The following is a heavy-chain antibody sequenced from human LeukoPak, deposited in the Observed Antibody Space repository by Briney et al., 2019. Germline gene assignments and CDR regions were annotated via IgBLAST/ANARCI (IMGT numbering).Heavy chain of an antibody. V-gene: IGHV1-2*02. CDR1: GYTFTGYY. Sequence: ASVKVSCKASGYTFTGYYMHWVRQAPGQGLEWMGWINPNSGGTNYAQKFQGRVTMTRDTSISTAYMELSRLRSEDTAVYYCASRPYSGSYPGSDYWGQGTLVTVSS. D-gene: IGHD1-26*01. CDR3: ASRPYSGSYPGSDY. CDR2: INPNSGGT. J-gene: IGHJ4*02.